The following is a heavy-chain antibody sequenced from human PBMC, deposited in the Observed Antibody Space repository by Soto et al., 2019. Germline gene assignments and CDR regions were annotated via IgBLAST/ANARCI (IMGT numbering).Heavy chain of an antibody. CDR3: AREPSGYVNWFDP. CDR2: IYYSGST. V-gene: IGHV4-31*03. CDR1: GGSISSGGYY. Sequence: PSETLSLTCTVSGGSISSGGYYWSWIRQHPGKGLEWIGYIYYSGSTYYNPSLKSRVTISVDTSKNQFSLKLSSVTAADTAVYYCAREPSGYVNWFDPWGQGTLVTVSS. D-gene: IGHD5-12*01. J-gene: IGHJ5*02.